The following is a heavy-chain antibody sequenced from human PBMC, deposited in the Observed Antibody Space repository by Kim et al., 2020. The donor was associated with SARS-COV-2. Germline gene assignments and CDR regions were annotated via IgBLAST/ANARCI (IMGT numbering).Heavy chain of an antibody. CDR1: GGTFSSYA. CDR2: IIPILGIA. J-gene: IGHJ2*01. D-gene: IGHD6-13*01. Sequence: SVKVSCKASGGTFSSYAISWVRQAPGQGLEWMGRIIPILGIANYAQKFQGRVTTTADKSTSTAYMELSSLRSEDTAVYYCAREGEQKLDIYWYFDFWGR. V-gene: IGHV1-69*04. CDR3: AREGEQKLDIYWYFDF.